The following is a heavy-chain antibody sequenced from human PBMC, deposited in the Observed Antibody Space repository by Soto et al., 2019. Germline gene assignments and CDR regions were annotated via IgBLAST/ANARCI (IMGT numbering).Heavy chain of an antibody. D-gene: IGHD2-2*01. V-gene: IGHV5-10-1*01. CDR3: ARLRAFYHPFDY. J-gene: IGHJ4*02. CDR1: GYSFPNYW. CDR2: IDPSNSHV. Sequence: PAESLKISCKGSGYSFPNYWISWVRQMPGKGLEWMGKIDPSNSHVNYSPSFQGHVTISADKSISTAYLQWSSLKDSDTAMYYCARLRAFYHPFDYWAQGTLVTVSS.